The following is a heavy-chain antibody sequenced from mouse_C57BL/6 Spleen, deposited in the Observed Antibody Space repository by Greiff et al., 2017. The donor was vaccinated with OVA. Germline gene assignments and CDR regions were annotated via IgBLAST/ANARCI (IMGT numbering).Heavy chain of an antibody. CDR3: TRGDDGNYFDH. D-gene: IGHD2-12*01. J-gene: IGHJ2*01. Sequence: VQLQQSGAELVRPGASVTLSCKASGYTFTDYEMHWVKQTPVHGLEWIGAIDPETGGTAYNQKFKGKAILTADESSSTAYMELRSLTSEDSAVYYCTRGDDGNYFDHWGQGTTLTVSS. V-gene: IGHV1-15*01. CDR1: GYTFTDYE. CDR2: IDPETGGT.